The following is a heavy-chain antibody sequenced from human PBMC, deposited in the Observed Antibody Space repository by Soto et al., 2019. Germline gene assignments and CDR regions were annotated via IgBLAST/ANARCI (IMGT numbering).Heavy chain of an antibody. CDR3: AGSYSSGWYTFELVS. Sequence: QVQLQESGPGLVKPSETLSLTCTVSGGSISSYYWSWIRQPPGKGLEWIGYIYYSGSTNYNPSLKSRVTISVDTSKNRFSLKLSSVTAADTAVYYCAGSYSSGWYTFELVSWGQGTLVTVSS. D-gene: IGHD6-19*01. V-gene: IGHV4-59*08. CDR1: GGSISSYY. CDR2: IYYSGST. J-gene: IGHJ5*01.